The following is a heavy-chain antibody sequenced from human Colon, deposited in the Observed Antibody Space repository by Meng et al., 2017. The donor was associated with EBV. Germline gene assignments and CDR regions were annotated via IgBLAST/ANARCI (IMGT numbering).Heavy chain of an antibody. CDR2: IYYSGST. V-gene: IGHV4-31*03. Sequence: QLQLQESGPGLVTPSQSLSLTCTVYGGSVSSGGYYWTWIRQDPGKGLEWFGHIYYSGSTFYNPSLKRRVIISIDTSKNQLSLNLRSVTAADTAVYYCARVSSGWDYFDYWGQGTLVTVSS. D-gene: IGHD6-19*01. J-gene: IGHJ4*02. CDR3: ARVSSGWDYFDY. CDR1: GGSVSSGGYY.